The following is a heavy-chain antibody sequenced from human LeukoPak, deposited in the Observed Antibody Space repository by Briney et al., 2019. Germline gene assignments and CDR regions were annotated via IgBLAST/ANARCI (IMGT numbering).Heavy chain of an antibody. D-gene: IGHD5-18*01. J-gene: IGHJ4*02. CDR2: IYYSGST. CDR1: GGSISSYY. Sequence: SETLSLTCTVSGGSISSYYWSWIRQPPGKGLEWIGYIYYSGSTNYNPSLKSRVTISVDTSKNQFSLKLSSVTAADTAVYYCAGGGYCYGYSVDYWGQGTLVTVSS. CDR3: AGGGYCYGYSVDY. V-gene: IGHV4-59*01.